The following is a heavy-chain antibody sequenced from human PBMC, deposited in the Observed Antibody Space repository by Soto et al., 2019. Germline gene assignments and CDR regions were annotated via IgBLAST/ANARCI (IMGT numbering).Heavy chain of an antibody. CDR1: GFTFSSYS. D-gene: IGHD7-27*01. CDR3: AREAGDGEEAFDI. V-gene: IGHV3-21*01. J-gene: IGHJ3*02. CDR2: ISSSSSYI. Sequence: GGSLRLSCAASGFTFSSYSMNWVRQAPGKGLEWVSSISSSSSYIYYADSVKGRFTISRDNAKNSLYLQMNSLRAEDTAVYYCAREAGDGEEAFDIWGQGTMVTVSS.